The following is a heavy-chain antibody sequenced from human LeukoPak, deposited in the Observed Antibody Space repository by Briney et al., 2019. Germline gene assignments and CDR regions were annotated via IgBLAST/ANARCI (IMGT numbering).Heavy chain of an antibody. V-gene: IGHV1-18*01. Sequence: ASVKVSCKASGFTFTNYVITWVRRAPGQGLEWMGWMGAFNGNTNYAQKYQGRVTMTTDTSTSTAYMELRSLRSDDTAVYYCARTAEPSHYDYWGQGTLVTVSS. CDR2: MGAFNGNT. CDR3: ARTAEPSHYDY. J-gene: IGHJ4*02. CDR1: GFTFTNYV. D-gene: IGHD1-14*01.